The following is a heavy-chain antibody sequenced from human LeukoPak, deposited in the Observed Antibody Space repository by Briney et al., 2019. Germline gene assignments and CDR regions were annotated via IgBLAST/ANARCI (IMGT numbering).Heavy chain of an antibody. Sequence: GGSLRLSCAASGFTLSTYAMSWVRQAPGKGLEWVSVIYSGGSTYYADSVKGRFTISRDNSKNTLYLQMNSLRAEDTAVYYCARELQYSSGWGRAGGYFDYWGQGTLVTVSS. J-gene: IGHJ4*02. CDR2: IYSGGST. V-gene: IGHV3-53*01. CDR3: ARELQYSSGWGRAGGYFDY. CDR1: GFTLSTYA. D-gene: IGHD6-19*01.